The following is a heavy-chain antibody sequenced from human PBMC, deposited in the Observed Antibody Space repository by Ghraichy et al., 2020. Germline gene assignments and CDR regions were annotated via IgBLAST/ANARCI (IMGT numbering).Heavy chain of an antibody. V-gene: IGHV4-39*01. CDR1: GGSISSSSYY. CDR2: IYYSGST. Sequence: ESLNISCTVSGGSISSSSYYWGWIRQPPGKGLEWIGSIYYSGSTYYNPSLKSRVTISVDTSKNQFSLKLSSVTAADTAVDYCASGSSRGWYKGDYWGQGTLVTGSS. CDR3: ASGSSRGWYKGDY. D-gene: IGHD6-19*01. J-gene: IGHJ4*02.